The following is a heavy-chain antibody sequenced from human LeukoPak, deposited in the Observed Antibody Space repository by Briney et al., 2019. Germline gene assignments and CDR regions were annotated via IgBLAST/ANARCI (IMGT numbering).Heavy chain of an antibody. V-gene: IGHV3-49*04. J-gene: IGHJ3*02. D-gene: IGHD6-19*01. CDR3: TRDPQQWLVPGAFDI. CDR1: GFTFGDYA. Sequence: TGGSLRLSCTASGFTFGDYAMSWVRQAPGKGLECVGFIRSKAYGGTTEYAASVKGRFTISRDDSKSIAYLQMNSLKTEDTAVYYCTRDPQQWLVPGAFDIWGQGTMVTVSS. CDR2: IRSKAYGGTT.